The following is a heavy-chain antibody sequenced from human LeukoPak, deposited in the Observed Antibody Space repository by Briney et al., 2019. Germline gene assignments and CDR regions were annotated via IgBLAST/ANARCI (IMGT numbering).Heavy chain of an antibody. CDR3: ARGLVRGVPED. CDR1: GGSIRSGDYY. CDR2: IYCSGST. D-gene: IGHD3-10*01. Sequence: SETLSLTCTVSGGSIRSGDYYWSWIRQHPGKGPEWIGYIYCSGSTYYNPSLKSRLTILLDILKNQFSLKLSSVTAADTTVYYCARGLVRGVPEDWGQGTLVTVSS. J-gene: IGHJ4*02. V-gene: IGHV4-31*03.